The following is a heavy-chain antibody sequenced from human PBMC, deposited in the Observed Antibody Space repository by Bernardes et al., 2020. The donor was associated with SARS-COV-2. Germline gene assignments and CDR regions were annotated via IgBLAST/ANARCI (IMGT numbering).Heavy chain of an antibody. V-gene: IGHV3-NL1*01. CDR2: IYSGGST. D-gene: IGHD4-4*01. J-gene: IGHJ4*02. Sequence: GGSLRLSCAASGFTFSDYGMHWVRQAPGKGLEWVSVIYSGGSTYYADSVKGRFTISRDNSKNTLYLQMNSLRAEDTAVYYCARTVRDEVWGQGTLVTVSS. CDR3: ARTVRDEV. CDR1: GFTFSDYG.